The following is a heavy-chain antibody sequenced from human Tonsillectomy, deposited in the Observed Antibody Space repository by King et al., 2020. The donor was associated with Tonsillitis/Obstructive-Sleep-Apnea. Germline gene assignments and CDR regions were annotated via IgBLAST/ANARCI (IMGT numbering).Heavy chain of an antibody. J-gene: IGHJ6*03. CDR1: GDSISSSSYY. CDR3: VRQREEGYGYYYYYMDV. Sequence: LQLQESGPGLVKPSETLSLTCSVSGDSISSSSYYWGWIRQSPGKGLEWIGSIYYSGTTYYNPSLKSRVTISVDTSKNQFSLKVSSVTAADTAVYYCVRQREEGYGYYYYYMDVWGKGTTVTVSS. CDR2: IYYSGTT. D-gene: IGHD4-17*01. V-gene: IGHV4-39*01.